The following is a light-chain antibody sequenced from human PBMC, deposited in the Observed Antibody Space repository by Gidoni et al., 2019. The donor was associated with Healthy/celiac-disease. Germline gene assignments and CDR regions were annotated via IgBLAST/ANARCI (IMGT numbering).Light chain of an antibody. J-gene: IGKJ2*01. V-gene: IGKV3-20*01. CDR1: QSVSSSD. CDR2: GAA. Sequence: EIVLTQSRGTLSLSPGERATRSCRARQSVSSSDLAWYHQKPGQAPRLRIYGAASRATGIPDRFSGSGSGTDFTLTINRLEPEDFAVYYCQQDGSSPYTFGQGTKLEIK. CDR3: QQDGSSPYT.